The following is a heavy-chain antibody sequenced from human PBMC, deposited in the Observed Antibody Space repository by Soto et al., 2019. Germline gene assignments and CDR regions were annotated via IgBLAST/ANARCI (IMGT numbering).Heavy chain of an antibody. CDR2: ISSSSAYI. V-gene: IGHV3-21*01. Sequence: GGSLRLSCAASGFTFHTYTMNWVRQAPGKGLEWVSSISSSSAYIYYADSVKGRFTISRDNAKDSLFLQMNGLRAEDTAVYYCARDRKLGPGPNYYYYGMDVWGQGTTVTVSS. J-gene: IGHJ6*02. CDR1: GFTFHTYT. CDR3: ARDRKLGPGPNYYYYGMDV.